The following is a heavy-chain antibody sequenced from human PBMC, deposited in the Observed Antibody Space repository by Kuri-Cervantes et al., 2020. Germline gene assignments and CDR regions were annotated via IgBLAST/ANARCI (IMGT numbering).Heavy chain of an antibody. CDR1: GGSLNGYY. Sequence: SETLSLTCGVYGGSLNGYYWTWIRQPPGKGLEWIGTIYYSGSTHYNPSLKTRVTISVDISKNQFSLQLSSVTAADTAVYYCARGGGSSWPTFEFWGQGTLVTVSS. CDR2: IYYSGST. D-gene: IGHD6-13*01. CDR3: ARGGGSSWPTFEF. J-gene: IGHJ4*02. V-gene: IGHV4-34*01.